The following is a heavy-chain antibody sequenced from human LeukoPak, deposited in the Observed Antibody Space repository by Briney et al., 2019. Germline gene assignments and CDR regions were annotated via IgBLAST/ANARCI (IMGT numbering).Heavy chain of an antibody. CDR3: AKFLSEAYCGGDCYPGSAFDI. Sequence: GGSLRLSCAASGFTFSSYGMHWVRQAPGKGLEWVAVISYDGSNKYYADSVKGRFTISRDNSKNTLYLQMNSLRAEDTAVYYCAKFLSEAYCGGDCYPGSAFDIWGQGTMVTVSS. CDR2: ISYDGSNK. CDR1: GFTFSSYG. J-gene: IGHJ3*02. V-gene: IGHV3-30*18. D-gene: IGHD2-21*02.